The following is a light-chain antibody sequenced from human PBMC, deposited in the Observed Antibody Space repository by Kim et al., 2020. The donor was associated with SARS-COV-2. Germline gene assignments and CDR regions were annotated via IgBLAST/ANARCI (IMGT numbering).Light chain of an antibody. CDR1: QSVSGSY. J-gene: IGKJ1*01. V-gene: IGKV3-20*01. CDR2: DTS. Sequence: SPGERATFSCRASQSVSGSYSAWYQQKPGQAPRLLIFDTSTRATGIPDRFSGSGSGTDFTLTISRLEPEDSAVYYCQQYGSSPQTFGQGTKVDIK. CDR3: QQYGSSPQT.